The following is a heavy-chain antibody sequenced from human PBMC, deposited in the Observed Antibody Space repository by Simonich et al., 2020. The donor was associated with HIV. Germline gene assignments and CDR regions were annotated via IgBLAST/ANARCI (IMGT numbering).Heavy chain of an antibody. CDR2: ITPIFGTE. D-gene: IGHD3-10*01. V-gene: IGHV1-69*13. CDR3: ARKGGGRGVYYFDY. Sequence: QVQLVQSGAEVKKPGSSVKVSCKASGGTFSSFAISWVRQAPGLGLEGVGGITPIFGTENYAQRFQGRVTITADESTSTAYMELSSLRSEDTGIYYCARKGGGRGVYYFDYWGQGTLVTVSS. CDR1: GGTFSSFA. J-gene: IGHJ4*02.